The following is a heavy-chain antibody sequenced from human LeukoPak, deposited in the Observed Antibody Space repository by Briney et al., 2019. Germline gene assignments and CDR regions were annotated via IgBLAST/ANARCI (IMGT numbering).Heavy chain of an antibody. J-gene: IGHJ4*02. CDR1: GFTFANYW. CDR2: IKQDGSEK. Sequence: GGSLRLSCAASGFTFANYWMSWVRQAPGKGLEWVANIKQDGSEKYYVDSVKGRFTMSRDNAKNSLYLQMNSLRAEDTAVYYCARVQWELRGVGSYFDYWGQGALVTVSS. V-gene: IGHV3-7*01. CDR3: ARVQWELRGVGSYFDY. D-gene: IGHD1-26*01.